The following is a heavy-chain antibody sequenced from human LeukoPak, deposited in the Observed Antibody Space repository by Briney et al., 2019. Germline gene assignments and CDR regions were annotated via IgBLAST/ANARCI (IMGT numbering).Heavy chain of an antibody. CDR1: GVSFSGYY. Sequence: KTSETLSLTCAVYGVSFSGYYWSWIRQPPGKGLEWIGEINHSGSTNYNPSLKSRVTISVDTSKNQFSLKLSSVTAADTAVYYCARGFIAARRGSWFDPWGQGTLVTVSS. CDR3: ARGFIAARRGSWFDP. D-gene: IGHD6-6*01. J-gene: IGHJ5*02. CDR2: INHSGST. V-gene: IGHV4-34*01.